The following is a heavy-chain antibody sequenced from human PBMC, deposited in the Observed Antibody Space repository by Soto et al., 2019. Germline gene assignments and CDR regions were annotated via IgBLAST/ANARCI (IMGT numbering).Heavy chain of an antibody. CDR1: GGSLTGAF. V-gene: IGHV4-31*03. D-gene: IGHD1-26*01. CDR3: AREHTTGAAWFDP. J-gene: IGHJ5*02. CDR2: IYSSGST. Sequence: QVQLQESGPGLVNPSQTLSLTCTVSGGSLTGAFWSWIRQYPGKGLEWIGYIYSSGSTYYNPSLKSRVTISVDTSKNQFSLKLTSVTAADTAVYYCAREHTTGAAWFDPWGQGTLVTVSS.